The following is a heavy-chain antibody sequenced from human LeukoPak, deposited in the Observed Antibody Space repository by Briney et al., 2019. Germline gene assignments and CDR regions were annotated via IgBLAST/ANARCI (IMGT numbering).Heavy chain of an antibody. D-gene: IGHD1-26*01. CDR1: GGSISSYY. CDR2: IYYSGST. V-gene: IGHV4-59*01. Sequence: SETLSLTCTVSGGSISSYYWSWIRQPPEKGLEWIGYIYYSGSTNYNPSLKSRVTISVDTSKNQFSLKLSSVTAADTAVYYCARTQSQSGSYRYYFGYWGQGTLVTVSS. J-gene: IGHJ4*02. CDR3: ARTQSQSGSYRYYFGY.